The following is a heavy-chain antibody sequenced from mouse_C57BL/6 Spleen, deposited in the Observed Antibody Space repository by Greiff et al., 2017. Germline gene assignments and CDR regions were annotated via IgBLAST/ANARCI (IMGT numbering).Heavy chain of an antibody. V-gene: IGHV1-15*01. D-gene: IGHD3-2*02. CDR3: TRGRQLRLGY. CDR2: IDPETGGT. CDR1: GYTFTDYE. J-gene: IGHJ2*01. Sequence: VQLQQSGAELVRPGASVTLSCKASGYTFTDYEMHWVKQTPVHGLEWIGAIDPETGGTAYNQKFKGKAILTADKSSSTAYLELRSLTSEDSAVYYCTRGRQLRLGYWGQGTTLTVSS.